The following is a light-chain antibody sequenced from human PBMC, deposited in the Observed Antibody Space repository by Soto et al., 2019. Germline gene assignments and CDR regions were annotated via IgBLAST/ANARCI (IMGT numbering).Light chain of an antibody. CDR1: QSVSSTY. CDR2: AAS. V-gene: IGKV3-20*01. J-gene: IGKJ1*01. CDR3: QHYNSYSEA. Sequence: EIVLTQSPGTLSLSPGERATLSCRASQSVSSTYLAWYQQKPGQAPRLLIYAASSRATGSPDRFSGGGSGTEFTLTISSLQPDDFATYYCQHYNSYSEACGQGTKGDIK.